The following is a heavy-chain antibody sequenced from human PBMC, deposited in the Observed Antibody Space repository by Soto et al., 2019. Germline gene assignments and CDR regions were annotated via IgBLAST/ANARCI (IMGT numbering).Heavy chain of an antibody. V-gene: IGHV4-61*01. CDR2: IYYSGST. CDR3: ARVLGTWAYDY. D-gene: IGHD2-15*01. J-gene: IGHJ4*02. CDR1: DGSSSSGSYY. Sequence: SETCSVADGSSSSGSYYRSWIRQPPGKGLEWIGYIYYSGSTNYNPSLKSRVTISVDTSKNQFSLKLSSVTAADTAVYYCARVLGTWAYDYWGQGTLVTVSS.